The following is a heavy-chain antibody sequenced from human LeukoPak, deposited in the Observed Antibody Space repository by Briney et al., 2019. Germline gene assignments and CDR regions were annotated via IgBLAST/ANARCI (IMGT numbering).Heavy chain of an antibody. CDR1: GGSISSYY. V-gene: IGHV4-59*01. J-gene: IGHJ4*02. Sequence: SETLSLTCTVSGGSISSYYWSWIRQSPGKGLVWIGYIYYTGTSYNPSLKSRVTISADTSKNQFSLNLSSVTAADTAVYYCASRKLGNDYWGQGTLVTVSS. D-gene: IGHD7-27*01. CDR2: IYYTGT. CDR3: ASRKLGNDY.